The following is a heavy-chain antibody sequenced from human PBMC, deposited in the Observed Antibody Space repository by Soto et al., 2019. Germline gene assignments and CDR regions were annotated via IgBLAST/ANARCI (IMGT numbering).Heavy chain of an antibody. CDR3: ARGQSGYGYGPLDY. V-gene: IGHV3-30*04. Sequence: PGGSLRLSCAASGFTFSSYTMHWVRQAPGKGLEWVAVISNDGSNKYYADSVKGRFTISRDNSKNTLYLQMNSLRAEDTAVYYCARGQSGYGYGPLDYSGQGPLVTVYS. CDR1: GFTFSSYT. D-gene: IGHD5-18*01. J-gene: IGHJ4*02. CDR2: ISNDGSNK.